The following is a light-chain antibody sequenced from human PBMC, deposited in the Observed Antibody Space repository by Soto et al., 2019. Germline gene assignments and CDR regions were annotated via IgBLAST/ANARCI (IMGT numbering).Light chain of an antibody. Sequence: DIQMTQSPSSLSASVGDRVTITCRASQSISNYLNWYQQRPGKAPKLLIYLASSLSSGVPSKFSGSGSGTDFTLTISSLQPEDFATYYCQQSYTMPVTFGQGTRLEIK. J-gene: IGKJ5*01. CDR2: LAS. V-gene: IGKV1-39*01. CDR1: QSISNY. CDR3: QQSYTMPVT.